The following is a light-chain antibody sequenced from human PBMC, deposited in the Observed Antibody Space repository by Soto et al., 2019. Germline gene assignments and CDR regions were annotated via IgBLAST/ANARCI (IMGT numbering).Light chain of an antibody. J-gene: IGKJ1*01. Sequence: DIQMTQSPSTLSASVGDRVSITCRASQSISRQLAWYQQKPGKAPNLLIYQASNLETGVPSRFTGSGSGTEFTLTISNLQPDALATYYSLQYQSYWTFGQGTKVEVK. CDR2: QAS. CDR1: QSISRQ. CDR3: LQYQSYWT. V-gene: IGKV1-5*03.